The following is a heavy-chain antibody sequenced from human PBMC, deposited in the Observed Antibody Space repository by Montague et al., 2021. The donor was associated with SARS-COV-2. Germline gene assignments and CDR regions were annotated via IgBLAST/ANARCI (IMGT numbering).Heavy chain of an antibody. D-gene: IGHD3-10*01. CDR1: GSTFSSYV. J-gene: IGHJ4*02. Sequence: SLRLSCAASGSTFSSYVMSWVRQPPGKGLEWVSLIYSACSSTSYADSVKGRFTISRDNSKNTMYLQMNSLRAEDTAVYYRFGESSDPYYFDYWGQGTLVTVSS. V-gene: IGHV3-23*03. CDR3: FGESSDPYYFDY. CDR2: IYSACSST.